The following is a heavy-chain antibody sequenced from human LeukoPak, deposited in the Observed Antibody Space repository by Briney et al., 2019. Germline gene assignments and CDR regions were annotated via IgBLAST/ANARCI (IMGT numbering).Heavy chain of an antibody. CDR2: ISYDGSNK. D-gene: IGHD3-22*01. CDR3: AKPSLYYYDSSGYFGGEFDY. CDR1: GFTFSTYA. Sequence: GGSLRLSCAASGFTFSTYAMHWVRQAPGKGLEWVAVISYDGSNKYYADSVKGRFTISRDNSKNTLYLQMNSLRAEDTAVYYCAKPSLYYYDSSGYFGGEFDYWGQGTLVTVSS. V-gene: IGHV3-30*04. J-gene: IGHJ4*02.